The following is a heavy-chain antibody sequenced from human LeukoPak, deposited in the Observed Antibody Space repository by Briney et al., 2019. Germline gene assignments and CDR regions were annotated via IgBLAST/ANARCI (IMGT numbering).Heavy chain of an antibody. V-gene: IGHV3-30*18. Sequence: GGSLRLSCAASGFTFSSYGMHWVRQAPGKGLEWVAVISYDGSNKYYADSVKGRFTISRDNSKNTLYLQMNSLRAEDTAVYYCAKGTFTMVRGVINHYYGMDVWGEGTTVTVSS. CDR3: AKGTFTMVRGVINHYYGMDV. CDR2: ISYDGSNK. J-gene: IGHJ6*04. D-gene: IGHD3-10*01. CDR1: GFTFSSYG.